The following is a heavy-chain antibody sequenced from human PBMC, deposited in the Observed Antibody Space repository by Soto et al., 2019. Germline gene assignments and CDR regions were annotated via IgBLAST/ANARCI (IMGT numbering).Heavy chain of an antibody. CDR1: GFTFGSYA. Sequence: EVQLLESGGGLVQPGGSLRLSCIASGFTFGSYAMSWVRQAPGKGLEWVSGSSGSGTKTYYADSVKGRFTISRDNSKNMLFLQMNSLRAEDTAIYYCAKCLIPYSGGSGNYKFDYWGQGTLVTVSS. CDR2: SSGSGTKT. V-gene: IGHV3-23*01. D-gene: IGHD3-10*01. CDR3: AKCLIPYSGGSGNYKFDY. J-gene: IGHJ4*02.